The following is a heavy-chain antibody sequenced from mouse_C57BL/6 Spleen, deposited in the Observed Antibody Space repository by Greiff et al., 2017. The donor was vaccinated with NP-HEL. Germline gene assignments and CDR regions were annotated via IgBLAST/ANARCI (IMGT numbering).Heavy chain of an antibody. CDR3: ARSRYYGSSFYYAMDY. J-gene: IGHJ4*01. V-gene: IGHV1-26*01. CDR1: GYTFTDYY. CDR2: INPNNGGT. D-gene: IGHD1-1*01. Sequence: EVQLQQSGPELVKPGASVKISCKASGYTFTDYYMNWVKQSHGKSLEWIGDINPNNGGTSYNQKFKGKATLTVDKSSSTAYMELRSLTSEDSAVYYCARSRYYGSSFYYAMDYWGQGTSVTVSS.